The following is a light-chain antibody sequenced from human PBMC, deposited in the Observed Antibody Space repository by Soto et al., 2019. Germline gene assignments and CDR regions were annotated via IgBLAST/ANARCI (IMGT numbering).Light chain of an antibody. V-gene: IGLV2-14*01. CDR1: GSDVGGYNY. CDR3: ASWDASLSGPV. Sequence: QSVLTQPASVSGSPGQSITISCTGTGSDVGGYNYVSWYQHHPGKAPKLMIYEVSNRPSGVSNRFSGSKSGNTASLTISGLQAEDEADYYCASWDASLSGPVFGGGTKLTVL. CDR2: EVS. J-gene: IGLJ3*02.